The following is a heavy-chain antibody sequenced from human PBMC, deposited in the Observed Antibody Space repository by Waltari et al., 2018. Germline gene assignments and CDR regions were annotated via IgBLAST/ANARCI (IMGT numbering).Heavy chain of an antibody. CDR2: MSPVVGTG. J-gene: IGHJ6*03. D-gene: IGHD2-2*01. CDR3: AGCSSNSCYGYYYYMDV. CDR1: GGPFSRYS. V-gene: IGHV1-69*01. Sequence: VQLVQSVAEVTKPWSSVKVSCKASGGPFSRYSISWLRQAPGPGRKWMGGMSPVVGTGNYEWKCGDRGRMSAEEATSAAYMELRSLRAEDTAVYYCAGCSSNSCYGYYYYMDVWGKGTTVTVSS.